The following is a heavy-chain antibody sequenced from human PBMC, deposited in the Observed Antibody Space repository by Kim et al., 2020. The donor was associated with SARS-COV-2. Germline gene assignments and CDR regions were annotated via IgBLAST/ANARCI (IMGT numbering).Heavy chain of an antibody. CDR1: GGSISSSNW. CDR3: ARGKTRITIFGVVISPQNWFDP. D-gene: IGHD3-3*01. V-gene: IGHV4-4*02. Sequence: SETLSLTCAVSGGSISSSNWWSWVRQPPGKGLAWIGEIYHSGSTNYNPSLKSRVTISVDKSKNQFSLKLSSVTAADTAVYYCARGKTRITIFGVVISPQNWFDPWGQGTLVTVSS. J-gene: IGHJ5*02. CDR2: IYHSGST.